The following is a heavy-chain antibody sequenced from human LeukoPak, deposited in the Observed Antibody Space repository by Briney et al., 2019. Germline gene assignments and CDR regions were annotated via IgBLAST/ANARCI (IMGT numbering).Heavy chain of an antibody. CDR2: IYHSGST. Sequence: SETLSLTCTVSGYSISSGYYWGWIRQPPGKGLEWIGSIYHSGSTYYNPSLKSRVTISVDTSKNQFSLKLSSVTAADTAVYYCARVGGPYYYPYWYFDLWGRGTLVTVSS. V-gene: IGHV4-38-2*02. J-gene: IGHJ2*01. CDR1: GYSISSGYY. CDR3: ARVGGPYYYPYWYFDL. D-gene: IGHD3-10*01.